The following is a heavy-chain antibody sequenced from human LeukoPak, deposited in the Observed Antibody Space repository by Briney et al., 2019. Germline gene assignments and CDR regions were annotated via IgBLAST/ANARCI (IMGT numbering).Heavy chain of an antibody. CDR1: GYTFSDYH. CDR2: INPNSGAT. Sequence: ASVKVSCKASGYTFSDYHMHWVRQAPGQGLEWMGWINPNSGATNYAQKFQGRVTMTRDTSINTAHMELSRLRSDDTAVYYCARDQQGNWFDPWGQGTLVTVSS. CDR3: ARDQQGNWFDP. J-gene: IGHJ5*02. D-gene: IGHD6-13*01. V-gene: IGHV1-2*02.